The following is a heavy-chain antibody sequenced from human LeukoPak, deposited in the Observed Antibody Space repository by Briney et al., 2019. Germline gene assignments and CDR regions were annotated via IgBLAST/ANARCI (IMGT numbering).Heavy chain of an antibody. J-gene: IGHJ4*02. V-gene: IGHV3-21*01. CDR3: AREVVAVAYFDY. D-gene: IGHD6-19*01. CDR2: ISSSSSYI. CDR1: GFTFSSYA. Sequence: GGSLRLSCAASGFTFSSYAMSWVRQAPGKGLEWVSSISSSSSYIYYADSVKGRFTISRDNAKNSLYLQMNSLRAEDTAVYYCAREVVAVAYFDYWGQGTLVTVSS.